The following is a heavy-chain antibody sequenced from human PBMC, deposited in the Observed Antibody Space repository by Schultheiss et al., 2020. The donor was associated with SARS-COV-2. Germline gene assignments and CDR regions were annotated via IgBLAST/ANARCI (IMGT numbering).Heavy chain of an antibody. CDR3: TGGHYGS. CDR1: GFTFTNYA. J-gene: IGHJ5*02. D-gene: IGHD4-17*01. V-gene: IGHV3-11*05. Sequence: GESLKISCAASGFTFTNYAMTWVRQAPGKGLEWVSSISSTSSYANYADSVKGRFTISRDNTRNLLYLQMNNLRPEDTATYYCTGGHYGSWGQGTLVTVSS. CDR2: ISSTSSYA.